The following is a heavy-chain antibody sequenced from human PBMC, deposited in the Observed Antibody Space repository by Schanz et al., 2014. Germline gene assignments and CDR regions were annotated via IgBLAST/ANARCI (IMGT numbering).Heavy chain of an antibody. CDR3: AKDGIMVQGVIWERYFDS. CDR1: GITFSGYS. V-gene: IGHV3-20*04. J-gene: IGHJ4*02. D-gene: IGHD3-10*01. CDR2: INWNGGST. Sequence: EVQLVESGGGLAQPGGSLRLSCAASGITFSGYSMNWVRQAPGKGLEWVSGINWNGGSTGYADSVKGRFTISRDNAKNSLYLQMNSLRAEDTALYYCAKDGIMVQGVIWERYFDSWGQGTLVTVSS.